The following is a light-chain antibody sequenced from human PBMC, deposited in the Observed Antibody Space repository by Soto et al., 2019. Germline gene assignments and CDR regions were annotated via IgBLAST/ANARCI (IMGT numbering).Light chain of an antibody. CDR3: HQASSFPYT. CDR1: HDIKKW. CDR2: AAS. Sequence: DIQMTQSPSSVSASVGDTINITCRASHDIKKWLAWYQQKPGKAPKVLIYAASNLESGVSPRFSGSGAGTEFSLTISSLQTEDFVTYFCHQASSFPYTFGPGTKVDIK. V-gene: IGKV1-12*01. J-gene: IGKJ3*01.